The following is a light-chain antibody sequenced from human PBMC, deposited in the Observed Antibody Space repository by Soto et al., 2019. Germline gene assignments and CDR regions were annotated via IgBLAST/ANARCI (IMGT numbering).Light chain of an antibody. Sequence: MTQSPATLSASPGERVILSCRASQNIGSNLAWYQQRPGQAPRPLMYGASTRATETPARFSGSGSATDFTLTISSLQSEDFAVYYCQQYNNWPPYTFGQGTKLEIK. CDR2: GAS. J-gene: IGKJ2*01. CDR3: QQYNNWPPYT. V-gene: IGKV3-15*01. CDR1: QNIGSN.